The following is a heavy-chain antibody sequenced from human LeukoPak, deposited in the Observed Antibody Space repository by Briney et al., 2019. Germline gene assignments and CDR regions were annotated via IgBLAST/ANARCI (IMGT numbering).Heavy chain of an antibody. CDR3: VRDGDIVVVITFDY. CDR2: ISGNGGNT. D-gene: IGHD3-22*01. V-gene: IGHV3-23*01. CDR1: GFTFSDYY. J-gene: IGHJ4*02. Sequence: GGSLRLSCAVSGFTFSDYYMSWVRQAPGKGLEWVSAISGNGGNTYYADSVEGRFTISRDNSKNTLYLQMDRLRVEDSAVYYCVRDGDIVVVITFDYWGQGTLVTVSS.